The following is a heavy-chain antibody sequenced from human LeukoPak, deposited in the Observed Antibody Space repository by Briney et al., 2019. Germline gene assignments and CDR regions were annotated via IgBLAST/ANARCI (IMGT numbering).Heavy chain of an antibody. V-gene: IGHV1-2*02. Sequence: GASVKVSCKASGYTFTGYYMHWVRQAPGQGLEWMGWINPNSGGTNYAQKFQGRVTMTRDTSISTAYMELSRLRSDDTAVYYCASPPPLLSNPGCYFWDYNYYGMDVGGKGTTVTVS. CDR3: ASPPPLLSNPGCYFWDYNYYGMDV. J-gene: IGHJ6*04. D-gene: IGHD2-2*01. CDR2: INPNSGGT. CDR1: GYTFTGYY.